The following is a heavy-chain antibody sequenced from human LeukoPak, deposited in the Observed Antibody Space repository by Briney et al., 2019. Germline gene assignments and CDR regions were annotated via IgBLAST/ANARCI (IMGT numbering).Heavy chain of an antibody. V-gene: IGHV3-30*02. Sequence: GSLRLSCAASGFTFSSYGMHWVRQAPGKGLEWVAFIRYDRRNQYYADSVKGRFTISRDNSKNTLYLQVNSLRAEDTAVYYCAKDYSDSSGYFRVPHVFDFWGQGTLVTVSS. J-gene: IGHJ4*02. CDR3: AKDYSDSSGYFRVPHVFDF. CDR2: IRYDRRNQ. D-gene: IGHD3-22*01. CDR1: GFTFSSYG.